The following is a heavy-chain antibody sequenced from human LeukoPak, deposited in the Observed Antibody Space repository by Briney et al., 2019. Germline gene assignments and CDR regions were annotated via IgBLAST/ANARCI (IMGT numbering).Heavy chain of an antibody. J-gene: IGHJ4*02. Sequence: GGSLRLSCAASGFTFDDYAMHWVRQAPGKGLGWVSLISGDGGSTYYADSVKGRFTISRDNSKNSLYLQMNSLRTEDTALYYCAKDLGYSYGLNYFDYWGQGTLVTVSS. CDR1: GFTFDDYA. CDR3: AKDLGYSYGLNYFDY. V-gene: IGHV3-43*02. D-gene: IGHD5-18*01. CDR2: ISGDGGST.